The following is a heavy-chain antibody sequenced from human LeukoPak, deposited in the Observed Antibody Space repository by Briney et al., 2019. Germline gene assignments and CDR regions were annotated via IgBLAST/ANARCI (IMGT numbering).Heavy chain of an antibody. D-gene: IGHD6-6*01. J-gene: IGHJ3*02. Sequence: ASVKVSCKASGGTFSSYAISWVRQAPGQGLEWMGRIIPILGIANYAQKFQGRVTITADKSTSTAYMELSRVRSDDTAVYYCARGGSIAAFSQNDAFDIWGQGTMVTVSS. CDR1: GGTFSSYA. CDR2: IIPILGIA. CDR3: ARGGSIAAFSQNDAFDI. V-gene: IGHV1-69*04.